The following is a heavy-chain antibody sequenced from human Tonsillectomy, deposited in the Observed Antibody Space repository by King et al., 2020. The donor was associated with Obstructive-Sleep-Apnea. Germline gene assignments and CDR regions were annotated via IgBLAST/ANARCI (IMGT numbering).Heavy chain of an antibody. CDR3: ARSDYGDYRLGSEYFDY. D-gene: IGHD4-17*01. V-gene: IGHV3-23*04. CDR1: GLTFSSYA. CDR2: ISGSGGTT. Sequence: VQLVESGGGLVQPGGSLRLSCAASGLTFSSYAMHWVRQAPGKGLEWVSVISGSGGTTDYAGSVRGRFTISRDNPKNTLYLQMNSLRAEDTAVYHCARSDYGDYRLGSEYFDYWGQGTQVTVSS. J-gene: IGHJ4*02.